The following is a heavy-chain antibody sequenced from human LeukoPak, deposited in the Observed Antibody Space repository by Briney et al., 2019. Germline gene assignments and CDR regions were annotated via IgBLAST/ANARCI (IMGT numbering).Heavy chain of an antibody. V-gene: IGHV3-48*02. CDR3: ARAAPYYYDSSGYSAFDS. CDR2: ISSTSSTI. D-gene: IGHD3-22*01. Sequence: PGRSLRLSCAASGFTFRSYSMHWVREAPGKGLEWVSDISSTSSTIYYADSVKGRFTISRDNAKNSLYLQMNSLRDEDTAVYYCARAAPYYYDSSGYSAFDSWGQGTMVTVSA. CDR1: GFTFRSYS. J-gene: IGHJ3*02.